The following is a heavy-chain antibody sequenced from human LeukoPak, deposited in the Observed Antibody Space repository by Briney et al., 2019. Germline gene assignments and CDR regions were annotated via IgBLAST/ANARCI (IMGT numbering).Heavy chain of an antibody. CDR3: ARAVGYCNGGSCHAIDDAFDI. Sequence: SQTLSLTCTVSGGSISSGGYYWSWIRQHPGKGLEWIGYIYYSGSTYYNPSLKSRVTIPVDTSKNQSSLKLSSVTAADTAVYYCARAVGYCNGGSCHAIDDAFDIWGQGTTVTVSS. V-gene: IGHV4-31*03. J-gene: IGHJ3*02. CDR2: IYYSGST. CDR1: GGSISSGGYY. D-gene: IGHD2-15*01.